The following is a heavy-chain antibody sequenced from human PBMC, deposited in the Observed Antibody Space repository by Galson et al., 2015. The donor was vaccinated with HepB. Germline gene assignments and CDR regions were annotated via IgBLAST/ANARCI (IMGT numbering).Heavy chain of an antibody. V-gene: IGHV3-23*01. J-gene: IGHJ5*02. CDR1: GFTYSRYV. CDR2: ISESGAIT. CDR3: ANIPIRVTGRGFGS. Sequence: SLRLSCAASGFTYSRYVLSWVRQGPGKGLECVASISESGAITDYADSVRGRFTISRDISRYTVYLQMSDLRAEDTGVYYCANIPIRVTGRGFGSWGQGTQVTVSS. D-gene: IGHD2-21*02.